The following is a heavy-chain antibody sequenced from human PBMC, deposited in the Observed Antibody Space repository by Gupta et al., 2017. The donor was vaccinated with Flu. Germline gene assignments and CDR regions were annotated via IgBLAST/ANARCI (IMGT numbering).Heavy chain of an antibody. Sequence: IHWVRQAPGGGLEWMGMVNPTTGATSFAQVFQGRVTMTRATSTTTFFLALSSLRSDDTAVYYCARAVLDGYNRHFDFWVQGTRVTVSS. J-gene: IGHJ4*02. CDR3: ARAVLDGYNRHFDF. D-gene: IGHD5-12*01. CDR2: VNPTTGAT. V-gene: IGHV1-46*01.